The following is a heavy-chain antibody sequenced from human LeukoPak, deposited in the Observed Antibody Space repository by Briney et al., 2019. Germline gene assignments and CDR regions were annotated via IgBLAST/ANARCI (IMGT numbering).Heavy chain of an antibody. V-gene: IGHV1-2*02. CDR2: INPNSGDT. J-gene: IGHJ4*02. D-gene: IGHD2-21*02. CDR3: ASVPRRYCGGHCYSDS. Sequence: ASVKVSCKASGYTFTSYYMHWVGQAPGQGLEWMGWINPNSGDTNYAQKFQGRVTMTRDTSISTAYMEMSRLRYDGTAVYFCASVPRRYCGGHCYSDSWGQGTLVTVSS. CDR1: GYTFTSYY.